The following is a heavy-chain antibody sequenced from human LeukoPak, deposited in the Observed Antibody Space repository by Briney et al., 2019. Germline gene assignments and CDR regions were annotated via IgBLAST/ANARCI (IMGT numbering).Heavy chain of an antibody. CDR2: INPNSGGT. CDR1: GYTFTSYG. J-gene: IGHJ4*02. CDR3: AIRGGKSITIFGVANFDY. D-gene: IGHD3-3*01. V-gene: IGHV1-2*02. Sequence: ASVKVSCKASGYTFTSYGISWVRQAPGQGLEWMGWINPNSGGTNYAQKFQGRVTMTRDTSISTAYMELSRLRSDDTAVYYCAIRGGKSITIFGVANFDYWGQGTLVTVSS.